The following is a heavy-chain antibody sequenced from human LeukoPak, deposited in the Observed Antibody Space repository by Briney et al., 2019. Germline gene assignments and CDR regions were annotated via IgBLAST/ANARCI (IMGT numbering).Heavy chain of an antibody. CDR3: ARGGPAFINIAVADPFDH. J-gene: IGHJ4*02. Sequence: GGSLRLSCAASGFTFSSYGMHWVRQAPGKGLEWVAFIRYDGSNKYYADSVKGRFTISRDNSKNTLYLQMNSLRADDTAVYYCARGGPAFINIAVADPFDHWGQGTLVTVSS. V-gene: IGHV3-30*02. CDR2: IRYDGSNK. D-gene: IGHD6-19*01. CDR1: GFTFSSYG.